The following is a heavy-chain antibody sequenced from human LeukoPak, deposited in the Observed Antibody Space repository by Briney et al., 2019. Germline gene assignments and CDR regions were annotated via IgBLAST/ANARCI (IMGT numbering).Heavy chain of an antibody. Sequence: GGSLRLSCAASGFTFSSYAMHWVRQAPGKGLEWVAVISYDGSNKYYADSVKGRFTISRGNSKNTLYLQMNSLRAEDTAVYYCARDTVVVAATGAFDIWGQGTMVTVSS. V-gene: IGHV3-30-3*01. J-gene: IGHJ3*02. CDR3: ARDTVVVAATGAFDI. D-gene: IGHD2-15*01. CDR2: ISYDGSNK. CDR1: GFTFSSYA.